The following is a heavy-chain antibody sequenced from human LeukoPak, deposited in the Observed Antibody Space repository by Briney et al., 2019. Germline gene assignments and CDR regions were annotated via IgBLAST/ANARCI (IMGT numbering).Heavy chain of an antibody. J-gene: IGHJ4*02. V-gene: IGHV3-21*01. CDR2: ITISSSSI. Sequence: GGSLRLSCAASGFSFSSYTMNWVRQAPGKGLEWVSSITISSSSIYYADSLKGRFTISRDNAKNSLYLQMNSLRAEDTAVYYCARALGWLPENYWGQGTLVTVSS. CDR1: GFSFSSYT. D-gene: IGHD5-24*01. CDR3: ARALGWLPENY.